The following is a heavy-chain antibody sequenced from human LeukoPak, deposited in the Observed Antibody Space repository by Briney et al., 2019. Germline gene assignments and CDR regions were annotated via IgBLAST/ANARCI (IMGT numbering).Heavy chain of an antibody. V-gene: IGHV3-73*01. J-gene: IGHJ4*02. D-gene: IGHD3-16*01. CDR1: GFTFSGSA. Sequence: GGSLRLSCAASGFTFSGSAMHWVRQASGKGLEWVGRIRSKANCYATAYAASVKGRFTISRDDSKNTAYLQMNSLKTEDTAVYYCTRPLAGADFDYWGQGTLVTVSS. CDR3: TRPLAGADFDY. CDR2: IRSKANCYAT.